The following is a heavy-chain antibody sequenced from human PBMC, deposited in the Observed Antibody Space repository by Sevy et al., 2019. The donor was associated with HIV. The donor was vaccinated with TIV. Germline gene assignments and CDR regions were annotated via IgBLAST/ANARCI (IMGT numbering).Heavy chain of an antibody. J-gene: IGHJ4*02. CDR1: GFTFNNAW. CDR2: IKSKIDGETT. CDR3: ATAPCYYVSAPFDY. D-gene: IGHD3-10*02. Sequence: GGSLRLSCAVSGFTFNNAWMNWVRQAPGTGLQWVGLIKSKIDGETTDYAAPVKGRFTISRDDSKNTLYLQMNSLKIEGKAVYYCATAPCYYVSAPFDYWGPGTLVTVSS. V-gene: IGHV3-15*01.